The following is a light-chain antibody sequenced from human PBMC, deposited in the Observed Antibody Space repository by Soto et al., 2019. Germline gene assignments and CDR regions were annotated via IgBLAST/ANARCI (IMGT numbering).Light chain of an antibody. CDR1: LSNIEDNA. J-gene: IGLJ1*01. V-gene: IGLV1-44*01. CDR3: AAWDDSLTPL. CDR2: LND. Sequence: LTPPAPVCETPGQRVNVSRCGSLSNIEDNAVDWYQQLPGAAPKLLIYLNDQRPSGVPDRFSGSKSGTSAFLAISGLQSEDQADYYCAAWDDSLTPLFGTGFKVTVL.